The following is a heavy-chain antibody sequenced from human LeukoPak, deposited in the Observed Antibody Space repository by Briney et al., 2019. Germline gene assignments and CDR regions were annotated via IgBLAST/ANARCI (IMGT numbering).Heavy chain of an antibody. Sequence: GGSLSLSCPPSVYSSMVYKITGFPQSPGRGREGISYITASSTTIYYADSVKGRFTISRDNAKNSLYLQMNGLRGDDTAVYYCAKGPGARGFINWFDPCGQGTLVTVSS. V-gene: IGHV3-48*03. CDR3: AKGPGARGFINWFDP. CDR2: ITASSTTI. J-gene: IGHJ5*02. D-gene: IGHD5-12*01. CDR1: VYSSMVYK.